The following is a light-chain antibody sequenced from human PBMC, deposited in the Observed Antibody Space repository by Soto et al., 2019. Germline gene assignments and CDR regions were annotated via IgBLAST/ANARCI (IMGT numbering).Light chain of an antibody. CDR2: LSS. J-gene: IGKJ3*01. Sequence: DSVMTQSPHSLPVTPGEPASISCRSTQSLLDNYGFNYLDYYLQKPGQSPQLLIFLSSNRASGVPDRLSGRGSGTDFVLKISRVEAEDVGVYYCMQALQPFGPGTKVDLK. CDR3: MQALQP. V-gene: IGKV2-28*01. CDR1: QSLLDNYGFNY.